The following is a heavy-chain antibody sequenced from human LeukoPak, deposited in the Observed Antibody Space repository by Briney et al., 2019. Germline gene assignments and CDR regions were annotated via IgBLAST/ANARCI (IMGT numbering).Heavy chain of an antibody. CDR3: ARGYGGDSAGFDY. V-gene: IGHV3-30*03. J-gene: IGHJ4*02. CDR1: GFTFSRYG. Sequence: PGGSLRLSCGASGFTFSRYGMHWVRQAPGKGLEWVAIISYDGRNKHYADSVKGRFTISRDNSKNTLYLQMNTLRVEDTAVYYCARGYGGDSAGFDYWGQGTLVTVSS. D-gene: IGHD4-23*01. CDR2: ISYDGRNK.